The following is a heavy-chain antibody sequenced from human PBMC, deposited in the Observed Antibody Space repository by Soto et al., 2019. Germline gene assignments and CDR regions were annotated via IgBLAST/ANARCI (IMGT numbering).Heavy chain of an antibody. J-gene: IGHJ4*02. V-gene: IGHV3-7*01. D-gene: IGHD3-3*01. Sequence: GGSLRLSCAASGFTFSDYYMSWIRQAPGKGLEWVANIKQDGSEKYYVDSVKGRFTISRDNAKNSLYLQMNSLRAEDTAVYYSARDDFWSGYYRIHDYWGQGTLVTVSS. CDR3: ARDDFWSGYYRIHDY. CDR2: IKQDGSEK. CDR1: GFTFSDYY.